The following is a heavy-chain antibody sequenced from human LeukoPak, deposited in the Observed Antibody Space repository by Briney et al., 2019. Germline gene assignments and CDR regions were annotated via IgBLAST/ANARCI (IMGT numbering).Heavy chain of an antibody. CDR2: ISSSGSTI. V-gene: IGHV3-11*04. CDR1: GFTFSDYY. CDR3: ARRAVDTAMVTDY. Sequence: PGGSLRLSCAASGFTFSDYYMSWIRQAPGKGLEWVSYISSSGSTIYYADSVKGRFTISRDNAKNSLYLQMNSLRAEDTAVYYCARRAVDTAMVTDYWGQGTLVTVSS. J-gene: IGHJ4*02. D-gene: IGHD5-18*01.